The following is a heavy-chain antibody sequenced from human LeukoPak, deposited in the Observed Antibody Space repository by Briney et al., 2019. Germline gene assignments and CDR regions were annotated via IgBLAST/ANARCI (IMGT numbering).Heavy chain of an antibody. CDR3: ARDSTYGSGSWFDY. CDR2: FYYSGST. D-gene: IGHD3-10*01. V-gene: IGHV4-31*03. J-gene: IGHJ4*02. CDR1: GGSISSGGHY. Sequence: SETLSLTCTVSGGSISSGGHYWGWIRQHPGKGLEWIGYFYYSGSTYYNPSLKSRVTISVDTSKNQFSLKLSSVTAADTAVYYCARDSTYGSGSWFDYWGQGTLVTVSS.